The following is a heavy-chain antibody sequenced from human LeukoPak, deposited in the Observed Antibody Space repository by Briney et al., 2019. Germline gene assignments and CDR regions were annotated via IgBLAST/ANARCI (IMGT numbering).Heavy chain of an antibody. CDR1: GASIRSGDYY. J-gene: IGHJ3*02. D-gene: IGHD2-15*01. V-gene: IGHV4-30-4*01. CDR3: ARDCSGGSCYGAFDI. CDR2: IYDSGST. Sequence: SETLSLTCTVSGASIRSGDYYWSWIRQPPGKGLEWIGYIYDSGSTYYDPSLKSRITISVDTSENRFSLKLSSVTATDTAVYYCARDCSGGSCYGAFDIWGQGTMVTVSS.